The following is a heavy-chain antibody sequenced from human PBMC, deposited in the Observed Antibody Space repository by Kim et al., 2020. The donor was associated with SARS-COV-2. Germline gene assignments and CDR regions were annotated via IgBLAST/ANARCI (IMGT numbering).Heavy chain of an antibody. CDR3: AKVSVSQWLAFDY. D-gene: IGHD6-19*01. J-gene: IGHJ4*02. Sequence: YAHARKAPFPISGEHAKTTLYLQMNSLRAEDTAVYYCAKVSVSQWLAFDYWGQGTLVTVSS. V-gene: IGHV3-23*01.